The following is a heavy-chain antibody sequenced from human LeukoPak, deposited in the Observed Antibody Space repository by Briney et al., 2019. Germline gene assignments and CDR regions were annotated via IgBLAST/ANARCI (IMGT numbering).Heavy chain of an antibody. CDR2: INHSGST. CDR3: SVAVAGTTFDY. CDR1: GGSFSGYY. D-gene: IGHD6-19*01. Sequence: SETLSLTCAVSGGSFSGYYWSWIRQPPGKGLEWIGEINHSGSTNYNPSLKSRVTISVDTSKNQFSLKLSSVTAADTAVYYCSVAVAGTTFDYWGQGTLVTISS. V-gene: IGHV4-34*01. J-gene: IGHJ4*02.